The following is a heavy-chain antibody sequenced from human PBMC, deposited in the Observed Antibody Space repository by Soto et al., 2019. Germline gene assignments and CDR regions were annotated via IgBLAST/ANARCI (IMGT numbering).Heavy chain of an antibody. Sequence: EVQLVESGGGLVQPGGSLRLSCAASGFTFSSYDMHWVRQATGKGLEWVSAIGTAGDTYYPGSVKGRFTISRENAKNTLYLHINSLRARHTDVYYCASAPSSSGASRNYYYGMDVWGQGTTVTVSS. D-gene: IGHD6-19*01. CDR1: GFTFSSYD. CDR2: IGTAGDT. J-gene: IGHJ6*02. V-gene: IGHV3-13*04. CDR3: ASAPSSSGASRNYYYGMDV.